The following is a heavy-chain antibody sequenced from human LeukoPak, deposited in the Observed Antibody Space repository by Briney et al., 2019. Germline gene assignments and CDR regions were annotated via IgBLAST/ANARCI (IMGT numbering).Heavy chain of an antibody. CDR1: ENTFSSYD. D-gene: IGHD2-15*01. V-gene: IGHV1-46*01. J-gene: IGHJ4*02. Sequence: ASVKVSCKASENTFSSYDMYWVRQAPGQGLEWMGIIKPSGGTTTYAQKFQGRVTITADKSTSTAYMELSSLRSEDTAVYYCARGGGYCSGGSCYPTFDYWGQGTLVTVSS. CDR3: ARGGGYCSGGSCYPTFDY. CDR2: IKPSGGTT.